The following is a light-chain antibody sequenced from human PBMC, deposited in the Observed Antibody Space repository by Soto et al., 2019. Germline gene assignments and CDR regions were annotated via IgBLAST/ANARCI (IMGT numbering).Light chain of an antibody. J-gene: IGKJ1*01. V-gene: IGKV3-20*01. Sequence: EIVLTQSPGTLSLSPGDRATLSCRASQSVGSNCLAWYQQKSGQSPRLLIYGASFRASGIPDRFSGSGSGTDFTLNIRRLEPEDFAMYFCHQYDSSPRTFGQGTKVEIK. CDR1: QSVGSNC. CDR2: GAS. CDR3: HQYDSSPRT.